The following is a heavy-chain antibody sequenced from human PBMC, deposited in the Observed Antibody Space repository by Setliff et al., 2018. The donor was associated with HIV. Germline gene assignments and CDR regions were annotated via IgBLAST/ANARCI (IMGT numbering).Heavy chain of an antibody. D-gene: IGHD1-20*01. J-gene: IGHJ5*02. CDR1: GGSISSDGYY. Sequence: SETLSLTCTVSGGSISSDGYYWGWIRQPPGKGLEWIGNIYYSGSTYYNPSLKSRVTISVDTSKNRFALKVSSVTAADTAVYYCARLEAVHYNWNNWFDPWGQGTLVTVSS. CDR2: IYYSGST. CDR3: ARLEAVHYNWNNWFDP. V-gene: IGHV4-39*01.